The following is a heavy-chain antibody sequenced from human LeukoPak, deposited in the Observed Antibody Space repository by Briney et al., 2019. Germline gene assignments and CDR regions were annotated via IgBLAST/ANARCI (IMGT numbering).Heavy chain of an antibody. J-gene: IGHJ4*02. V-gene: IGHV4-61*02. CDR1: GDSISSGDYY. D-gene: IGHD2-15*01. CDR2: ISSSGST. Sequence: PSETLSLTCTVSGDSISSGDYYWSWIRQPAGKGLEWIGRISSSGSTNYNPSLKSRVTISVDTSKNQFSLKLSSVTAADTAVYYCARDLVENSRGHDFWGQGILVIVSS. CDR3: ARDLVENSRGHDF.